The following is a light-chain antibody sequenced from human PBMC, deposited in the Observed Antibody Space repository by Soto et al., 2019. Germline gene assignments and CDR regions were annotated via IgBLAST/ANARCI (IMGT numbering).Light chain of an antibody. J-gene: IGKJ2*01. CDR1: QSVLYRSNNKNY. Sequence: DIVMTQSPDSLAVSLGERATINCKSSQSVLYRSNNKNYLAWYQQKPGQPPKLLIYWASTRESGVPDRFSGSWSGTDFTLTISSLQAEDVAVYYCQQSYSTPPMHTFGQGTKLEIK. CDR3: QQSYSTPPMHT. V-gene: IGKV4-1*01. CDR2: WAS.